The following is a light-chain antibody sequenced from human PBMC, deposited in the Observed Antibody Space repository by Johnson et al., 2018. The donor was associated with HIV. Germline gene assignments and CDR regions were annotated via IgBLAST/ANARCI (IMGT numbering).Light chain of an antibody. V-gene: IGLV1-51*02. CDR3: GTWDSSLGAWV. J-gene: IGLJ1*01. CDR2: ENK. Sequence: QSVLTQSPSVSGAPGQMVSISCSGSSSNIGKNYVSWYQQFPGTAPKLLIHENKKRPSGIPDRFSGSKSGTSATLDITGLQTGDEADYYCGTWDSSLGAWVFGTGTKVTVL. CDR1: SSNIGKNY.